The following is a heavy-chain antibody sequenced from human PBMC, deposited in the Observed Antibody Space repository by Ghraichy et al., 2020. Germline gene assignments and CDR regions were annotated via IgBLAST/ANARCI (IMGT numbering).Heavy chain of an antibody. CDR1: GGSFSGYY. V-gene: IGHV4-34*01. Sequence: SETLSLTCAVYGGSFSGYYWSWIRQPPGKGLEWIGEINHSGSTNYNPSLKSRVTISVDTSKNQFSLKLSSVTAADTAVYYCARTPRVGIAAVPFDYWGQGTLVTVSS. CDR3: ARTPRVGIAAVPFDY. J-gene: IGHJ4*02. CDR2: INHSGST. D-gene: IGHD6-13*01.